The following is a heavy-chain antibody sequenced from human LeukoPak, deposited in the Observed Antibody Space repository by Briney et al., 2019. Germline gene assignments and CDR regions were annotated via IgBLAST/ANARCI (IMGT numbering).Heavy chain of an antibody. CDR2: IDPKSGGT. V-gene: IGHV1-2*02. J-gene: IGHJ5*02. Sequence: GASVKVSCKASGGTFSSYAISWVRQAPGQGLEWMGWIDPKSGGTTYAQKFQGRVTLTRDTSITTAYMELSRLRSDDTAVYYCAKGAVADDFWSAYSVPWGQGTLVTVSS. D-gene: IGHD3-3*01. CDR1: GGTFSSYA. CDR3: AKGAVADDFWSAYSVP.